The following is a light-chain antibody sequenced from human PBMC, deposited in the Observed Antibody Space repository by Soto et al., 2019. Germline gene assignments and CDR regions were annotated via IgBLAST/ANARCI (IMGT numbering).Light chain of an antibody. J-gene: IGKJ1*01. CDR2: GAS. V-gene: IGKV3-20*01. CDR3: QQYGNWPQT. Sequence: EIVLTQSPGTLSLSPGERATLSCRASQSVSSSYLAWYQQKPGQAPRLLIYGASSRATGIPDRFSGSGSGTDFTLTVSSLQSEDFAVYYCQQYGNWPQTFGQGTKVDIK. CDR1: QSVSSSY.